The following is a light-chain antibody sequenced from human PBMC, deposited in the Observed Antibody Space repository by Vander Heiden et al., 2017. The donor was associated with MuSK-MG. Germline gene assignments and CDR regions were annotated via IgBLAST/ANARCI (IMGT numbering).Light chain of an antibody. V-gene: IGLV2-8*01. Sequence: QSALTQPPSASGSPGQSVTISCTGPSNDLGGYDYVSWYQQHPDGAPKLIIYEVNKRPSGVPDRFSGSKSGNTASLTVSGLQAEDEADYYCSAYADNSNWLFGGGTKLTVL. CDR1: SNDLGGYDY. CDR3: SAYADNSNWL. CDR2: EVN. J-gene: IGLJ3*02.